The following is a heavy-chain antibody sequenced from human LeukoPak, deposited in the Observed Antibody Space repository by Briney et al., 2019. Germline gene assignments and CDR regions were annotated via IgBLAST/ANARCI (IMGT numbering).Heavy chain of an antibody. V-gene: IGHV3-23*01. CDR1: GFTFSTNA. CDR3: LREETIVVIREPPP. CDR2: IGSDGRA. D-gene: IGHD3-22*01. J-gene: IGHJ4*02. Sequence: GGSLRLSCAASGFTFSTNAMNWVRQAPGKGLEWVSGIGSDGRAFYTDSVKGRFTISRDNSKNTLYLQMNSLRAEDTAIYYCLREETIVVIREPPPRGQGTLVTVSS.